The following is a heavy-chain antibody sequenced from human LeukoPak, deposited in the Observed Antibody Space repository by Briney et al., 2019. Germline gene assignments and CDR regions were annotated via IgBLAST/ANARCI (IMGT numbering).Heavy chain of an antibody. CDR1: GYTFTSYD. CDR3: ARDKRAGWSSSSE. Sequence: ASVKVSCKASGYTFTSYDINWARQATGQGLEWMGWMNPNSGSTSYAQKFQGRVTMTRDTSTSTVYMELSSLRSEDTAVYYCARDKRAGWSSSSEWGQGTLVTVSS. J-gene: IGHJ4*02. CDR2: MNPNSGST. D-gene: IGHD6-6*01. V-gene: IGHV1-8*02.